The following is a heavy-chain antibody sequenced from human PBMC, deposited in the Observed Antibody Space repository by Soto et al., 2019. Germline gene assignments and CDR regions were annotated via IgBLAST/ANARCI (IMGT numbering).Heavy chain of an antibody. CDR1: GGSISPYY. D-gene: IGHD6-6*01. J-gene: IGHJ3*02. V-gene: IGHV4-59*01. CDR3: AGRVGYSSSSRAFDI. Sequence: QVQLQESGPGLVKPSETLSLTCTVSGGSISPYYWSWIRQSPGKGLEWIGYIYYSGGTNYNPSLKSRVTISVDTSKNHFSLQLSSVTAADTAVYYCAGRVGYSSSSRAFDIWSQGTMVTVSS. CDR2: IYYSGGT.